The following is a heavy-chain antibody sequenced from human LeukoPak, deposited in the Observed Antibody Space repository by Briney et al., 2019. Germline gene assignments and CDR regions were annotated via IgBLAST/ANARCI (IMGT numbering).Heavy chain of an antibody. D-gene: IGHD2-2*02. CDR1: GFTFSSYS. V-gene: IGHV3-21*01. CDR3: ARDRGCSSTSCYIPNDY. CDR2: ISSSSSYI. Sequence: GGSLRLSCAASGFTFSSYSMNWVRQAPGKGLEWVSSISSSSSYIYYADSVKGRFTISRDNAKNSLYLQMNSLRAEDTAVYYCARDRGCSSTSCYIPNDYWGQGTLVTVSS. J-gene: IGHJ4*02.